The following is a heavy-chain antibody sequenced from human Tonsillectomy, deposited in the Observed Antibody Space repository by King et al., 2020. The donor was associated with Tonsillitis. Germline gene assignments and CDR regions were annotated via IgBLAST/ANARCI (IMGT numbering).Heavy chain of an antibody. V-gene: IGHV3-48*03. Sequence: VQLVQSGGGLVQPGGSLRLSCAASGFTFSSYEMNWVRRAPGKGLQWVSYISSSGSAIYYADSVKGRFTISRDNAKNSLYLQMNSLRAEDAAVCYCARVGSPYDSSGYTQSYWGQGTLVTVSS. CDR2: ISSSGSAI. D-gene: IGHD3-22*01. CDR3: ARVGSPYDSSGYTQSY. J-gene: IGHJ4*02. CDR1: GFTFSSYE.